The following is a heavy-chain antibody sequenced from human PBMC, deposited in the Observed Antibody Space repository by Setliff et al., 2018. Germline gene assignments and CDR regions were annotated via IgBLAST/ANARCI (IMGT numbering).Heavy chain of an antibody. CDR1: GGSISSIYW. CDR3: TRGDCSGGSCSPYYYYYYIDV. V-gene: IGHV4-4*02. D-gene: IGHD2-15*01. CDR2: IYHSGIS. Sequence: SETLSLTCAVSGGSISSIYWWGWVRHPPGKGLQWIGEIYHSGISNYSPSLKSRVTMSVDQSKNHFSLKLSSVTAADTAIYYCTRGDCSGGSCSPYYYYYYIDVWGRGTTVTVSS. J-gene: IGHJ6*03.